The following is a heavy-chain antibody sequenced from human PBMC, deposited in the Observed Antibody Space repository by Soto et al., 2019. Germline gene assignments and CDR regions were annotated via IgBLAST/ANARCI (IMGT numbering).Heavy chain of an antibody. J-gene: IGHJ5*02. D-gene: IGHD3-10*01. Sequence: ASVKVSCKASGYTFTSYGISWVRQAPGQGLEWMGWISAYNGNTNYAQKLQGRVTMTTDTSTSTAYMELRSLRSDDTAVYYCAREPLKFGELSVAGTNWFDPWGQGTLVTVSS. CDR3: AREPLKFGELSVAGTNWFDP. CDR1: GYTFTSYG. CDR2: ISAYNGNT. V-gene: IGHV1-18*01.